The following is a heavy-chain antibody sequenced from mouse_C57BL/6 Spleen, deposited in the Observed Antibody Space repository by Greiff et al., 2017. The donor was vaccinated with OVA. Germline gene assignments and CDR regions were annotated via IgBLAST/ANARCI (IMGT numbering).Heavy chain of an antibody. CDR1: GFSLTSYG. J-gene: IGHJ1*03. CDR3: AKRDYYGSTRYFDV. D-gene: IGHD1-1*01. V-gene: IGHV2-5*01. Sequence: VKVVESGPGLVQPSQSLSITCTVSGFSLTSYGVHWVRQSPGKGLEWLGVIWRGGSTDYNAAFMSRLSITKDNSKSQVFFKMNSLQADDTAIYYCAKRDYYGSTRYFDVWGTGTTVTVSS. CDR2: IWRGGST.